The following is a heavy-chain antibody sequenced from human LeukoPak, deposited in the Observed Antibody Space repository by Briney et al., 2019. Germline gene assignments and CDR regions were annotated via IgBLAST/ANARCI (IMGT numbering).Heavy chain of an antibody. J-gene: IGHJ6*02. CDR2: IGTAGDT. CDR3: ARSSPPTYDILTGYRYYYYGMDV. CDR1: GFTFSSYD. V-gene: IGHV3-13*01. Sequence: GGSLRLSCAAPGFTFSSYDMHWVRQGTGKALEWVSAIGTAGDTYYPGSVKGRFTISRENAKNSLYLQMNSLRAGDTAVYYCARSSPPTYDILTGYRYYYYGMDVWGQGTTVTVSS. D-gene: IGHD3-9*01.